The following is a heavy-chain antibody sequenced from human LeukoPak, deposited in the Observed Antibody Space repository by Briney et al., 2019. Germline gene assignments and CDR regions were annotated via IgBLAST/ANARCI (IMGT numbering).Heavy chain of an antibody. CDR2: ISGSGGST. J-gene: IGHJ6*03. Sequence: GGSLRLSCAASGFAFSSYAMSWVRQAPGKGLEWVSAISGSGGSTYYADSVKGRFTISRHNSKNTLYLQMNSLRAEDTAVYYSAKNPAAGSYYYMDVWGKGTTVTVSS. V-gene: IGHV3-23*01. CDR1: GFAFSSYA. CDR3: AKNPAAGSYYYMDV. D-gene: IGHD6-13*01.